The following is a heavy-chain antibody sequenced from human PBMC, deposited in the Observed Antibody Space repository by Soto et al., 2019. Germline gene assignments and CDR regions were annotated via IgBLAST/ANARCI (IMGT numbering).Heavy chain of an antibody. V-gene: IGHV1-69*12. J-gene: IGHJ6*02. CDR2: IIPIFGTA. Sequence: QVQLVQSGAEVKKPGSSVKVSCKASGGTFSSYAISWVRQAPGQGLEWMGGIIPIFGTADYAQKFQGRVTITADDFPSTAFRERSSLRSEDTAVYYCARHLGGNHYYYGMDVWGQGTTVTVSS. CDR3: ARHLGGNHYYYGMDV. CDR1: GGTFSSYA. D-gene: IGHD3-16*01.